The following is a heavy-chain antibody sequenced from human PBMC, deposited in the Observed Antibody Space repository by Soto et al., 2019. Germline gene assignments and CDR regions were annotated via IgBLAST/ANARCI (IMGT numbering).Heavy chain of an antibody. CDR2: IYSGGST. Sequence: APGKGLEWVSVIYSGGSTYYADSVKGRFTISRDNSKNTLYLQMNSLRAEDTAVYYCARDPTDDYGDPAQDYWGQGTLVTVS. D-gene: IGHD4-17*01. V-gene: IGHV3-53*01. CDR3: ARDPTDDYGDPAQDY. J-gene: IGHJ4*02.